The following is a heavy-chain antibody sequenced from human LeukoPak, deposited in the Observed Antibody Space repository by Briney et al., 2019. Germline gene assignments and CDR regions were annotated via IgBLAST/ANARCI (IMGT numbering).Heavy chain of an antibody. Sequence: SQTLSLTCTVSGVSVSSGDYYWSWIRQHPGKGLEWIGYIYYSGSTYYNPSLKSRVTISVDTSKNQFSLKLSSVTAADTAVYYCARDERRRDGSGSSYYYYYFYGMDVWGQGTTVTVSS. V-gene: IGHV4-31*03. CDR1: GVSVSSGDYY. J-gene: IGHJ6*02. CDR2: IYYSGST. CDR3: ARDERRRDGSGSSYYYYYFYGMDV. D-gene: IGHD3-10*01.